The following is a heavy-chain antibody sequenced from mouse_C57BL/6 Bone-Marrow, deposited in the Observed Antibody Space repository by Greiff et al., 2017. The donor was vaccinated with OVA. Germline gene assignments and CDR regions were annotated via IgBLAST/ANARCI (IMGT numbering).Heavy chain of an antibody. J-gene: IGHJ4*01. CDR3: ARSNYGSSLYAMDY. D-gene: IGHD1-1*01. CDR2: IYPRSGNT. CDR1: GYTFTSYG. Sequence: QVQLQQSGAELARPGASVKLSCKASGYTFTSYGISWVKQRTGQGLEWIGEIYPRSGNTYYNEKFKGKATLTADKSSSTAYMELRSLTSEDSAVYFCARSNYGSSLYAMDYWGQGTSVTVSS. V-gene: IGHV1-81*01.